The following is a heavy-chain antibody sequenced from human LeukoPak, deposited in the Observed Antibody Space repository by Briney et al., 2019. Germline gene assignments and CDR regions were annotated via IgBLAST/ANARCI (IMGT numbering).Heavy chain of an antibody. D-gene: IGHD3-22*01. Sequence: ASETLSLTCTVSGDSISSSSYYWVWLRQPPGKGLEWIATIHYTGSTYYNPSLKSRVTISVDTSKNQFSLKLSSVTAADTAMYYCARYWGPYDNSGAYFDYWGQGTLVTVSS. CDR3: ARYWGPYDNSGAYFDY. CDR1: GDSISSSSYY. CDR2: IHYTGST. V-gene: IGHV4-39*01. J-gene: IGHJ4*02.